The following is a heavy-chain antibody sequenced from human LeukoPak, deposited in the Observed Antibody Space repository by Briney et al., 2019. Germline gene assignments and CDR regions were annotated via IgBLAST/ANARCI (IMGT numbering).Heavy chain of an antibody. CDR3: AHRSYWSWD. J-gene: IGHJ4*02. V-gene: IGHV4-39*07. D-gene: IGHD3-10*01. CDR1: GASISSSSYY. Sequence: SETLSLTCTVSGASISSSSYYWGWIRQPPGKGLEWIGSMYYSGNTYYNPSLKSRVTISVDTSKNQFSLKLSSVTAADTAVYYCAHRSYWSWDWGQGTLVTVSS. CDR2: MYYSGNT.